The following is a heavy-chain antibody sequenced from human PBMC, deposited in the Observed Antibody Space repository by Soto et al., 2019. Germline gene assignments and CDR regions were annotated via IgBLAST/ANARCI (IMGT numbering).Heavy chain of an antibody. CDR2: ISYDGSNK. CDR1: GFTFSSYA. Sequence: GGSLRLSCAASGFTFSSYAMHWVRQAPGKGLEWVAVISYDGSNKYYADSVKGRFTISRDNSKNTLYLQMNSLRAEDTAVYYCASGHSGDPSGLFDYWGQGTLVTVSS. J-gene: IGHJ4*02. D-gene: IGHD5-12*01. V-gene: IGHV3-30-3*01. CDR3: ASGHSGDPSGLFDY.